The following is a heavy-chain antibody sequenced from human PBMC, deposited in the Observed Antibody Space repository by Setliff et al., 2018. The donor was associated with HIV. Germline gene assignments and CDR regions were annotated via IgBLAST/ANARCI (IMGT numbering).Heavy chain of an antibody. J-gene: IGHJ6*03. CDR3: ARGGRTDTWHYYYYYMDV. V-gene: IGHV3-49*04. CDR1: GFTFSSYG. CDR2: IRVEGYGGTT. D-gene: IGHD6-25*01. Sequence: PGGSLRLSCAASGFTFSSYGMHWVRQAPGKGLEWVGFIRVEGYGGTTEYATSVKGRFTISRDNSKRIAYLDMNSLKAEDTGVYYCARGGRTDTWHYYYYYMDVWGKGTTVTVSS.